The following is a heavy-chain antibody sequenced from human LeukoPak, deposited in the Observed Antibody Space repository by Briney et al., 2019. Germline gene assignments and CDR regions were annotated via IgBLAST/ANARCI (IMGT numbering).Heavy chain of an antibody. CDR1: GGSISSGGYS. Sequence: SETLSLTCAVSGGSISSGGYSWSWIRQPPGKGLEWIGYIYHSGSTYYNPSLKSRVTISVDRSKNQFSLKLSSVTAADPAVYYCARLLGGYYDILTGTLGDWFDPWGQGTLVTVSS. V-gene: IGHV4-30-2*01. CDR3: ARLLGGYYDILTGTLGDWFDP. J-gene: IGHJ5*02. CDR2: IYHSGST. D-gene: IGHD3-9*01.